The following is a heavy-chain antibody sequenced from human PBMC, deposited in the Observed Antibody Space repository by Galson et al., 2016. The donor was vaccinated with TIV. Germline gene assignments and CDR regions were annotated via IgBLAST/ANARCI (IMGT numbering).Heavy chain of an antibody. CDR1: GFTFGSYG. V-gene: IGHV3-33*01. CDR3: AREFSETSFDY. Sequence: SLRLSFAASGFTFGSYGMHWVRQAPGKGLEWVAGLWYDGGNRIYAESVKGRFTISRENSKNTVYLQMSSLRDEDTAVYYCAREFSETSFDYWGQGTLVSVSS. D-gene: IGHD6-25*01. CDR2: LWYDGGNR. J-gene: IGHJ4*02.